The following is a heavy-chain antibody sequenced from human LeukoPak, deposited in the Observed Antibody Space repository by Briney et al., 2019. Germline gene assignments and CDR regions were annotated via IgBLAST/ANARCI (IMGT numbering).Heavy chain of an antibody. CDR2: MYYSGST. CDR3: ARRGYCSGDSCYFFDY. CDR1: GGSISSSSYY. J-gene: IGHJ4*02. V-gene: IGHV4-39*01. D-gene: IGHD2-15*01. Sequence: SETLSLTCTVSGGSISSSSYYWGWIRQPPGKGLEWIGSMYYSGSTYYNTSLKSRVTISVDTSKNQFSLKLNSVTAADTAVYYCARRGYCSGDSCYFFDYWGQGTLVTVSS.